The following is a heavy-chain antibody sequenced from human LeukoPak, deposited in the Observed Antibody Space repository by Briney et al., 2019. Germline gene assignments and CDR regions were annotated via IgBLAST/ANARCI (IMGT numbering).Heavy chain of an antibody. J-gene: IGHJ4*02. V-gene: IGHV3-48*03. CDR2: ISGGGSTI. CDR3: ARRRGDCNGNSCFSYFDC. Sequence: GGSLRLSCAASGFTFSHFEMNWVRQAPGKGLEWLSYISGGGSTIYYADSVKGRFTISRDNAKNSLFLQMNSLRAEDTALYYCARRRGDCNGNSCFSYFDCWGQGTLVTVPS. CDR1: GFTFSHFE. D-gene: IGHD2-15*01.